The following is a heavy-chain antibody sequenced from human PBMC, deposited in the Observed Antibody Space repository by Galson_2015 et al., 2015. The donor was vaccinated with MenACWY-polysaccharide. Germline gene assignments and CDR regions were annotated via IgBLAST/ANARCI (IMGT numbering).Heavy chain of an antibody. Sequence: SVKVSCKASGYTFSDYFIHWMRQAPGQGLEWMGRINPNSGGSNYAQNFEGRVTMTRDTSTITAYMELSSLRSDDTALYYCARDPLRGPSSCTFEFWGHGTMVTVSS. V-gene: IGHV1-2*06. CDR2: INPNSGGS. J-gene: IGHJ3*01. D-gene: IGHD2-15*01. CDR3: ARDPLRGPSSCTFEF. CDR1: GYTFSDYF.